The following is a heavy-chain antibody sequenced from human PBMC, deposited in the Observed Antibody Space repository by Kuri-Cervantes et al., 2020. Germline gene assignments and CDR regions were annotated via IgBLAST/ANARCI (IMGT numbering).Heavy chain of an antibody. CDR3: ARGKALGDI. CDR2: INHSGST. CDR1: GGSFSGYY. Sequence: ESLKISCAVYGGSFSGYYWSWIRQPPGKGLGWIGEINHSGSTNYNPSLKSRVTISVDTSKNQFSLKLSSVTAADTAVYYCARGKALGDIWGQGTMVTVSS. V-gene: IGHV4-34*01. D-gene: IGHD7-27*01. J-gene: IGHJ3*02.